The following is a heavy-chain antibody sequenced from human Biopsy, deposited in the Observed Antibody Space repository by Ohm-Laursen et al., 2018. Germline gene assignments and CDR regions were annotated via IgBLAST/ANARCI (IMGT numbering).Heavy chain of an antibody. V-gene: IGHV1-69*06. CDR1: GGTFSKYG. D-gene: IGHD3-9*01. CDR2: NIPILGTG. CDR3: ATKLTGYFHH. Sequence: GASVKVSCNAPGGTFSKYGVNWVRQAPGQGLEWLGGNIPILGTGNYAQKFQDRVTVAADTSTSTATMELRSLRSDDTAVYYCATKLTGYFHHWGQGILVIVSS. J-gene: IGHJ1*01.